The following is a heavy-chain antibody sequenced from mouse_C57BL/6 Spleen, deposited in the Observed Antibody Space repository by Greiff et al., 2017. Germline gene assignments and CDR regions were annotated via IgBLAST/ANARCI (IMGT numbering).Heavy chain of an antibody. D-gene: IGHD3-2*02. CDR2: ISDGGSYT. V-gene: IGHV5-4*01. Sequence: GQVVESGGGLVKPGGSLKLPCAASGFTFSSYAMSWVRQTPEKRLEWVATISDGGSYTYYPDNVKGRFTISRDNAKNNLYLQMSQLKSEDAAMYCCARERPQFDYWGQGTTLTVSS. J-gene: IGHJ2*01. CDR3: ARERPQFDY. CDR1: GFTFSSYA.